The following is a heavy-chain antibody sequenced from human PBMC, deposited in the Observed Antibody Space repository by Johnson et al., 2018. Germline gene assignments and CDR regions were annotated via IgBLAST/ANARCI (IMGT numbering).Heavy chain of an antibody. CDR3: AGLKGFYGVDG. CDR2: IFTSGSV. V-gene: IGHV4-4*07. Sequence: QVQLQESGPGLLKPSETLSLNCSVSGGSLNYNYWTWIRQPAGKGLEWIGRIFTSGSVDYNPSFQSRVSMSVDTSKSQFSLLLRSMTAADTGGYYCAGLKGFYGVDGWGQGGTVTASS. CDR1: GGSLNYNY. J-gene: IGHJ6*02.